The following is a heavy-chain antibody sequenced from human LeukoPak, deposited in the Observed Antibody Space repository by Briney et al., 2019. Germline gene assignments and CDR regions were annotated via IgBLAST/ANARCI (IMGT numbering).Heavy chain of an antibody. V-gene: IGHV1-18*01. D-gene: IGHD6-19*01. Sequence: GASVKVSCKASGYTFTRYGISWVRQAPGQGLEWMGWISAYNGNTNYAQKFQGRVTMTTDTSTSTAYMELRSLRSDDTAVYYCARYEAVAGTLDYWGQGTLVTVSS. CDR1: GYTFTRYG. CDR2: ISAYNGNT. CDR3: ARYEAVAGTLDY. J-gene: IGHJ4*02.